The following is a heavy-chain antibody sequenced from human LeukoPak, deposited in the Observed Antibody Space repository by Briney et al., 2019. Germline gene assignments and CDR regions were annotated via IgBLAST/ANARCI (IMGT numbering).Heavy chain of an antibody. Sequence: SETLSLTRSVSGGSISGYYWTWIRQPAGKGLEWIGRVYTSGSTHYNPSLKTRLTMSVDTSKNQFSLKLSSVTAADTAVYYCARLITGTTAAFDIWGQGTMVTVSS. J-gene: IGHJ3*02. V-gene: IGHV4-4*07. CDR2: VYTSGST. D-gene: IGHD1-7*01. CDR3: ARLITGTTAAFDI. CDR1: GGSISGYY.